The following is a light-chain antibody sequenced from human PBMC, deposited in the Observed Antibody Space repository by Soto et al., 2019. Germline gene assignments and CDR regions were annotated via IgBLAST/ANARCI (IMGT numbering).Light chain of an antibody. V-gene: IGLV2-14*01. Sequence: QSALTQPASGYGSPGQSITISCTGTSSDVGGYNYVSWYQQHPGKAPKLMIYDVSNRPSGVSNRFSGSKSGNTASLTISGLQADDEADYYCSSYTSSSTLYVFGTGTKVTVL. J-gene: IGLJ1*01. CDR3: SSYTSSSTLYV. CDR2: DVS. CDR1: SSDVGGYNY.